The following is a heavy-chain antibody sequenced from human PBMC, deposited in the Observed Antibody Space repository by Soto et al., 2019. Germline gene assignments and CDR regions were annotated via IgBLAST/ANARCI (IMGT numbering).Heavy chain of an antibody. Sequence: QLQLQESGPGLVKPSETLSLTCTVSGGSISSSNYYWAWIRQPPGKGLEWIGSFYYSGSTYYKPALKSRVRISVDTSKNQFSLKLSSVTAADTAVYYCARPIEGGSSGYYHWGQGTLVTVSS. CDR3: ARPIEGGSSGYYH. CDR1: GGSISSSNYY. V-gene: IGHV4-39*01. CDR2: FYYSGST. J-gene: IGHJ5*02. D-gene: IGHD3-22*01.